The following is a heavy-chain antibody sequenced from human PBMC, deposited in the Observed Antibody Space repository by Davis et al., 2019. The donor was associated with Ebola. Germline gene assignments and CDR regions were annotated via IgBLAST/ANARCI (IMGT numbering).Heavy chain of an antibody. CDR2: ISGSGGST. Sequence: GGSLRLSCAASGFTFSSYAMSWVRQAPGKGLEWVSAISGSGGSTYYADSVKGRFTISRDNSKNTLYLQMDSLRAEDTAVYYCAILNTVTTWPVVGYWGQGTLVTVSS. V-gene: IGHV3-23*01. J-gene: IGHJ4*02. CDR3: AILNTVTTWPVVGY. D-gene: IGHD4-11*01. CDR1: GFTFSSYA.